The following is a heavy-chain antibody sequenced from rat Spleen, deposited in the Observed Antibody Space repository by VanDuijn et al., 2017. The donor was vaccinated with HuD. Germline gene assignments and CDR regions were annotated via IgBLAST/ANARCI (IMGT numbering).Heavy chain of an antibody. CDR1: GFTFSNYG. CDR2: ITNTGGNT. Sequence: EVQLVESGGGLVQPGRSLKLSCAASGFTFSNYGMHWIRQAPTKGLEWVASITNTGGNTYYPDPVRGRLTISRDNAQNTLYLQMNSLWSDETATYSGTRVRDGSSYRLCCDAWGHGVSVTVSS. D-gene: IGHD1-12*02. V-gene: IGHV5-19*01. CDR3: TRVRDGSSYRLCCDA. J-gene: IGHJ4*01.